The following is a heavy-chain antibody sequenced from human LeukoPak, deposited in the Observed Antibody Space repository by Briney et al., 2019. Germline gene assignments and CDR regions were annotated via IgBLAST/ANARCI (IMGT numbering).Heavy chain of an antibody. J-gene: IGHJ4*02. D-gene: IGHD2-15*01. CDR2: IYYSGST. CDR1: GGSISSYY. CDR3: ASALQGGFDY. Sequence: PWETLSLTCSVSGGSISSYYWTWVRQPPGKGLEWIGYIYYSGSTNYNPSLKSRVTMSIDTSKNQFSLQLSSVTAADTAVYYCASALQGGFDYWGQGTLVTVSS. V-gene: IGHV4-59*01.